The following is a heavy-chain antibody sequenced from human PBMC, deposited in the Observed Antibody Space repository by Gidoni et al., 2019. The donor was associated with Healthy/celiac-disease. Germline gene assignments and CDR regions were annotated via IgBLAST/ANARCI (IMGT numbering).Heavy chain of an antibody. J-gene: IGHJ5*02. Sequence: GPGLVKPSETLSLTCTVSGGSISSYYWSWIRQPPGKGLEWIGYIYYSGSTNYSPSLKSRVTISVDTSKNQFSLKLSSVTAADTAVYYCARGDGYNEFLAPWGQGTLVTVSS. D-gene: IGHD5-12*01. CDR1: GGSISSYY. CDR2: IYYSGST. V-gene: IGHV4-59*01. CDR3: ARGDGYNEFLAP.